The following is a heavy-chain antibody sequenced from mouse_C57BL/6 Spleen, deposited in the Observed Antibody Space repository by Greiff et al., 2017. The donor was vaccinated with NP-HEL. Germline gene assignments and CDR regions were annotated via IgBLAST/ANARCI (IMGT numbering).Heavy chain of an antibody. CDR1: GFNIKDYY. D-gene: IGHD2-1*01. CDR3: SRSTMVTTLYYYAMDY. CDR2: IDPEDGET. Sequence: EVQLQQSGAELVKPGASVKLSCTASGFNIKDYYMHWVKQRTEQGLEWIGRIDPEDGETKYAPKFQGKATITADTSSNTAYLQLSSLTSEDTAVYYCSRSTMVTTLYYYAMDYWGQGTSVTVSS. J-gene: IGHJ4*01. V-gene: IGHV14-2*01.